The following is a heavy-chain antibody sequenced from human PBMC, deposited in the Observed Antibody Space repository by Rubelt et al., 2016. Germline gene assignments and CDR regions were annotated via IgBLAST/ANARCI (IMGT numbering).Heavy chain of an antibody. Sequence: DGSNKYYADSVKGRFTISRDNSKNTLYLQMNSLRAEDTAVYYCVKTLNSSSWYLSGAFDIWGQGTMVTVSS. J-gene: IGHJ3*02. V-gene: IGHV3-33*06. D-gene: IGHD6-13*01. CDR3: VKTLNSSSWYLSGAFDI. CDR2: DGSNK.